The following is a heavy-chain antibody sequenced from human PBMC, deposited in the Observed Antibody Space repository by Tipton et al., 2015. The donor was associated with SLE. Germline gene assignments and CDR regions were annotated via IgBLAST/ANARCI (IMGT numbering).Heavy chain of an antibody. Sequence: QVQLVQSGAEVKKPGASVKVSCKASGYTFTSYGISWVRQAPGQGLEWMGWISAYNGNTNYAQKIQGRVTVTRDTSTSTAFLDVSSLTSDDTAVYYCARSPSWFTGDYNGMDVWGQGTTVTVSS. CDR3: ARSPSWFTGDYNGMDV. D-gene: IGHD3-10*01. CDR2: ISAYNGNT. J-gene: IGHJ6*02. V-gene: IGHV1-18*01. CDR1: GYTFTSYG.